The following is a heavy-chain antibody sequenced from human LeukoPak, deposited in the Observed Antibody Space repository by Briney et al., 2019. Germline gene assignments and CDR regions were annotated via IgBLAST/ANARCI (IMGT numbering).Heavy chain of an antibody. CDR2: ISSSGSTI. V-gene: IGHV3-11*01. CDR3: ARSRGQARWEVDDASGI. J-gene: IGHJ3*02. Sequence: PGGSLRLSCAASGFTFSDYYMSWIRQAPGKGLEWVSYISSSGSTIYYADSVKGRFTISRDNAKNSLYLQMNSLRAVDTAVYYCARSRGQARWEVDDASGIWGQGTMVTVSS. D-gene: IGHD1-26*01. CDR1: GFTFSDYY.